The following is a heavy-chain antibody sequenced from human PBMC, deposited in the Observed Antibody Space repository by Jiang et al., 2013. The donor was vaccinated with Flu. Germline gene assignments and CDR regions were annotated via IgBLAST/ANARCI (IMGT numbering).Heavy chain of an antibody. CDR2: IKQDGSQK. V-gene: IGHV3-7*03. D-gene: IGHD6-6*01. CDR3: AREWDSSSWDY. CDR1: GFTFSSYW. Sequence: QLLESGGGLVQPGGSLRLSCAASGFTFSSYWMSWVRQAPGKGLEWMGNIKQDGSQKNYVDSVKGRFTISRDNAKNSLYLQMNSLRAEDTAVYYCAREWDSSSWDYWGQGTLVTVSS. J-gene: IGHJ4*02.